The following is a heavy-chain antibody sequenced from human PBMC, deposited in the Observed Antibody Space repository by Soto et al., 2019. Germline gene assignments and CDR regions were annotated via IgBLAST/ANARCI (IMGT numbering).Heavy chain of an antibody. D-gene: IGHD2-15*01. Sequence: QVQLQESGPGLVKPSQTLSLTCTVSGGSISSGGYYWSWIRQHPGKGLEWIGYIYYSGSTYYNPSIKSRVTISVDTSKNQFSLKLSSVTAADTAVYYCAREGKGYCSGGSCYSAEYFQHWGQGTLVTVSS. CDR3: AREGKGYCSGGSCYSAEYFQH. V-gene: IGHV4-31*03. CDR1: GGSISSGGYY. J-gene: IGHJ1*01. CDR2: IYYSGST.